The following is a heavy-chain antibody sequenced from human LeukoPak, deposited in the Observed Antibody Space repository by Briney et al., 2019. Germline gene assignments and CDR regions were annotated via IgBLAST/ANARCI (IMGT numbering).Heavy chain of an antibody. V-gene: IGHV3-21*01. CDR3: ARGYSGNYLSEY. J-gene: IGHJ4*02. CDR2: ISTSSDYI. Sequence: GGSLRLSCAASGFSFSTYNMNWVRQSPGKGLAWVSSISTSSDYIYYVDSVKGRFTISRDNAENSVYLQMNSPRAEDTAIYYCARGYSGNYLSEYWGQGSLVIVSS. CDR1: GFSFSTYN. D-gene: IGHD1-26*01.